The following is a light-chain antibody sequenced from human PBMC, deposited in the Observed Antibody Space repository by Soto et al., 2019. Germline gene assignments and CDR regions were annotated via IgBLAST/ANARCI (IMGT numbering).Light chain of an antibody. CDR3: SSYTTSNTWV. CDR1: SNDVGAFNY. Sequence: QSVLTQPASVSGSPGQSITISCTGSSNDVGAFNYVSWYRHYPGEAPKVLFRGVSIRPSGVSIRFSASKSANTASLTISGLQAEDEALYYCSSYTTSNTWVFGGGTQLTVL. V-gene: IGLV2-14*03. CDR2: GVS. J-gene: IGLJ3*02.